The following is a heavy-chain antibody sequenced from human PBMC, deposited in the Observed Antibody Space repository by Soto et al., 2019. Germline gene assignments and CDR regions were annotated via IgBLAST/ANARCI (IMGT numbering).Heavy chain of an antibody. D-gene: IGHD6-13*01. J-gene: IGHJ4*02. Sequence: GSSVKVSCKASGYTFTSYCLSWVREAPGQGLEWMGWISAYNGNTNYAQKLQGRVTMTTDTSTSTAYIALRSLRSDVTAVYCGARDGYSSPPAWGQGTLVTVSS. CDR2: ISAYNGNT. V-gene: IGHV1-18*04. CDR1: GYTFTSYC. CDR3: ARDGYSSPPA.